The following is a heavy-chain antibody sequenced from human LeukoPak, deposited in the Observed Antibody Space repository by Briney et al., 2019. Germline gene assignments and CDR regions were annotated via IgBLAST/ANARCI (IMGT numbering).Heavy chain of an antibody. V-gene: IGHV4-39*01. CDR1: GGSVSGGSISSTTHH. CDR3: ARGFWTGYFDAYDI. CDR2: IYYTGST. J-gene: IGHJ3*02. Sequence: SETLSLTCTVSGGSVSGGSISSTTHHWGWIRQPPGKGLEWIGSIYYTGSTYHNPSLKGRVTMSVDTSKSQVSLSLNSVTAADTAMYYCARGFWTGYFDAYDIWGQGTMVTVSA. D-gene: IGHD3/OR15-3a*01.